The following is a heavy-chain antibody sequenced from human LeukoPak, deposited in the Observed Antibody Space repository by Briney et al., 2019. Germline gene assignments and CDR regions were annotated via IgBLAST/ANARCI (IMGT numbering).Heavy chain of an antibody. Sequence: SETLSLTCTVSGGSISSGGYYWSWIRQHPGKGLEWIGYIYYSGSTYYNPSLKSRVTISVDTSKNQFSLKLSSVTAADTAVYYCARGTTTVTTHFDYWGQGTLVTVSS. D-gene: IGHD4-17*01. J-gene: IGHJ4*02. CDR3: ARGTTTVTTHFDY. V-gene: IGHV4-31*03. CDR1: GGSISSGGYY. CDR2: IYYSGST.